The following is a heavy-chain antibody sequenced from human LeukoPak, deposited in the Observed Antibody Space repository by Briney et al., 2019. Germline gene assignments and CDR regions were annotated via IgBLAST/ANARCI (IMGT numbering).Heavy chain of an antibody. CDR1: GGSISSYY. CDR3: ARTTAAGTYYFDY. CDR2: IYYSGST. D-gene: IGHD6-13*01. Sequence: SEALSLTCTVSGGSISSYYWSWIRQPPGKGLEWIGYIYYSGSTNYNPSLKSRVTISVDTSKNQFSLKLSSVTAADTAVYYCARTTAAGTYYFDYWGQGTLVTVSS. J-gene: IGHJ4*02. V-gene: IGHV4-59*01.